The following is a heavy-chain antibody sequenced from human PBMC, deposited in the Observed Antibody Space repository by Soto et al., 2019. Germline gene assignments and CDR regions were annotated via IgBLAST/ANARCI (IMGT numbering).Heavy chain of an antibody. Sequence: GGSLRLSCAASGFTVSSNYMSWVRQAPGKGLEWVSVIYSGGSTYYADSVKGRFTISRDNSKNTLYLQMNSLRAEDTAVYYCARGSYQLPLDYWGQGTLVTVSS. D-gene: IGHD2-2*01. CDR2: IYSGGST. J-gene: IGHJ4*02. CDR1: GFTVSSNY. CDR3: ARGSYQLPLDY. V-gene: IGHV3-53*01.